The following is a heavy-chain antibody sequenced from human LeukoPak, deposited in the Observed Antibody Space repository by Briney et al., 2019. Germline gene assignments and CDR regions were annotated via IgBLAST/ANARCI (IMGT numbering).Heavy chain of an antibody. J-gene: IGHJ4*02. CDR1: GFTFSNYG. V-gene: IGHV3-66*01. D-gene: IGHD4-17*01. Sequence: GGSLRLSCAASGFTFSNYGMHWVRQVPGKGLEWVSLIYIGDSTFYADSVKGRFTISRDSSKNTLYLQMNSLRGEDTAVYYCARVTDGDYPDYWGQGTLVTVSS. CDR3: ARVTDGDYPDY. CDR2: IYIGDST.